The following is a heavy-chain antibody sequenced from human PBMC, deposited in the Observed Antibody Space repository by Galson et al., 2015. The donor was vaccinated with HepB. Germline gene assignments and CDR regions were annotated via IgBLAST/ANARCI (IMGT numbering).Heavy chain of an antibody. CDR1: GYTFTSYG. D-gene: IGHD3-22*01. V-gene: IGHV1-18*01. Sequence: SVKVSCKASGYTFTSYGISWVRQAPGQGLEWMGWISAYNGNTNYAQKLQGRVTMTTDTSTSTAYMELRSLRSDDTAAYYCTYYYDSSGYGDAFDIWGQGTMVTVSS. CDR2: ISAYNGNT. J-gene: IGHJ3*02. CDR3: TYYYDSSGYGDAFDI.